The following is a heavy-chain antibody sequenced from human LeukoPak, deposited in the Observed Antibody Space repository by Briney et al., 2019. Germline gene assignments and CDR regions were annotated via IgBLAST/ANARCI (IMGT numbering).Heavy chain of an antibody. CDR1: GFSLSTSGVG. D-gene: IGHD3-3*01. CDR3: AHSIQEGSIFGVVITPYNWFDP. J-gene: IGHJ5*02. Sequence: ESGPTLVKPTQTLTLTCTFSGFSLSTSGVGVGWIRQPPGKALEWLALIYWNDDKRYSPSLKSRLTITKDTSKNQVVLTMTNMDPVDTATYYCAHSIQEGSIFGVVITPYNWFDPWGQGTLVTVSS. V-gene: IGHV2-5*01. CDR2: IYWNDDK.